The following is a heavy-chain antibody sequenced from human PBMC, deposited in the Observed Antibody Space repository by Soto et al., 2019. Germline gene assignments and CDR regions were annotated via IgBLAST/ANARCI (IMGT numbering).Heavy chain of an antibody. J-gene: IGHJ5*02. CDR1: GGSISSGGYY. CDR3: ARTFFSRGSSGHWFDP. Sequence: QVQLQESGPGLVKPSQTLSLTCTVSGGSISSGGYYWSWIRQHPGKGLEWIGYIYYSGSTYYNPSLKSRVTLSVDTSKKQSSLKLSSVTAADTAVYYCARTFFSRGSSGHWFDPWGQGTLVTVSS. CDR2: IYYSGST. D-gene: IGHD6-6*01. V-gene: IGHV4-31*03.